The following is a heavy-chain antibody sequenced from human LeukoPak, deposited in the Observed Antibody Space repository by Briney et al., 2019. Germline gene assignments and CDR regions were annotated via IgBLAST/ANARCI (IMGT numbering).Heavy chain of an antibody. CDR1: DASISTYY. D-gene: IGHD3-10*01. J-gene: IGHJ4*02. CDR3: AREVYYYSSGSYYNFDY. V-gene: IGHV4-4*07. Sequence: SETLSLTCTVSDASISTYYWSWIRQPAGKGLEWIGHNSSSGNTNYNPSLKSRVTMSVDTSKNHFSLKLTSVTAADTAVYYCAREVYYYSSGSYYNFDYWGQGTLVTVSS. CDR2: NSSSGNT.